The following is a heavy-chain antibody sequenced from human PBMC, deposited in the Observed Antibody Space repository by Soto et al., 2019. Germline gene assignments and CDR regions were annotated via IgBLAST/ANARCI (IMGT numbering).Heavy chain of an antibody. CDR2: INHSGST. D-gene: IGHD2-8*02. CDR1: GGSFSGYY. CDR3: ARDKITGRFDY. J-gene: IGHJ4*02. Sequence: QVQLQQWGAGLLKPSETLSLTCAVYGGSFSGYYWTWIRQPPGTGLEWIGEINHSGSTNYNPSLKXXVTISVDTSKHQFSLKLTSVTAADSAVYYCARDKITGRFDYWGQGTLVTVSS. V-gene: IGHV4-34*01.